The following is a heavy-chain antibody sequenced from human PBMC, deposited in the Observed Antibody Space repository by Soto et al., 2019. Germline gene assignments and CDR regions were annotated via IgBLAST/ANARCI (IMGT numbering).Heavy chain of an antibody. CDR1: GGSISSYY. CDR2: IYYSGST. D-gene: IGHD5-12*01. V-gene: IGHV4-59*01. J-gene: IGHJ4*02. Sequence: SETLSLTCTVSGGSISSYYWSWIRQPPGKGLEWIGYIYYSGSTNYNPSLKSRVTISVDTSKNQFSLKLSSVTAADTAVYYCERAVISITGGNTFDYWGQGTLVTVYS. CDR3: ERAVISITGGNTFDY.